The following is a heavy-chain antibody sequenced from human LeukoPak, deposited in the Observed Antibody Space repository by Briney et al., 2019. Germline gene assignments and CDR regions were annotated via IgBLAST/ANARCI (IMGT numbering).Heavy chain of an antibody. CDR1: GYSISSGYY. V-gene: IGHV4-38-2*01. CDR2: IYHSGST. J-gene: IGHJ3*02. Sequence: PSETLSLTCAVSGYSISSGYYWGWIRQPPGKGLEWIGSIYHSGSTYYNPSLKSRVTISADTSKNQFSLKLSSVTAADTAVYYCARKYAFDIWGQGTMVTVSS. CDR3: ARKYAFDI.